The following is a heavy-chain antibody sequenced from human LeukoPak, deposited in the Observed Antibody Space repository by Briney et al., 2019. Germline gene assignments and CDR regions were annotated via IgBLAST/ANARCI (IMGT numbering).Heavy chain of an antibody. CDR1: GFTFSNYG. J-gene: IGHJ6*03. V-gene: IGHV3-30*02. D-gene: IGHD3-10*01. CDR3: AKDSGSGSPESYYYYYMDV. Sequence: PGGSLRLSCAASGFTFSNYGMHWVRQAPGKGLEWVAFIRYDGSNKYYADSVMGRFTISRDNSKNTLYLQMNSLRAEDTAVYYCAKDSGSGSPESYYYYYMDVWGKGTTVTISS. CDR2: IRYDGSNK.